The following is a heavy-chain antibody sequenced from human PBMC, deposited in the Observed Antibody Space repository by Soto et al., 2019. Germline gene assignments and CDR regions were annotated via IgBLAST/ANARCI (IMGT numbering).Heavy chain of an antibody. V-gene: IGHV1-69*06. CDR1: GGTFSSYA. D-gene: IGHD5-12*01. CDR3: AEGVLRDGYNHRGWFDP. J-gene: IGHJ5*02. Sequence: SLKVSCKASGGTFSSYAISWVRQAPGQGLEWMGGIIPIFGTANYAQKFQGRVTITADKSTSTAYMELSSLRSEDTAVYYCAEGVLRDGYNHRGWFDPWGQGTLVTVSS. CDR2: IIPIFGTA.